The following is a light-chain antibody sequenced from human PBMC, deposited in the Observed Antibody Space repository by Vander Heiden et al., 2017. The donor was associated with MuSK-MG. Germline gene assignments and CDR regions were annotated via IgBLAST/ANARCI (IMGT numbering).Light chain of an antibody. V-gene: IGLV2-11*01. CDR1: SSDVGGYNY. J-gene: IGLJ2*01. CDR3: CSYAGSYVV. Sequence: QSALTQPRSVSGSPGQSVTISCTGTSSDVGGYNYVSWYQQHPGKAPKLMIYDVSKRPSGVPDRFSGSKSGNTASLTISGLQAEDEADYYCCSYAGSYVVCGGGTKLT. CDR2: DVS.